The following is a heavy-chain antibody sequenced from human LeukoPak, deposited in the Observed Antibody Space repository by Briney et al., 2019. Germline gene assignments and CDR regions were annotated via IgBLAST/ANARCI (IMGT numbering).Heavy chain of an antibody. CDR1: GFSFSNYW. D-gene: IGHD6-19*01. CDR2: TGGSDDNT. J-gene: IGHJ4*02. V-gene: IGHV3-23*01. CDR3: TKDLMTGFSSGWYFAY. Sequence: PGGSLRLSCAASGFSFSNYWMSWVRQAPGKGLEWVAVTGGSDDNTHYADSVKGRFTISRDNSEKRLFLQMNSLRPDDSALYYCTKDLMTGFSSGWYFAYWGQGTLVTVSS.